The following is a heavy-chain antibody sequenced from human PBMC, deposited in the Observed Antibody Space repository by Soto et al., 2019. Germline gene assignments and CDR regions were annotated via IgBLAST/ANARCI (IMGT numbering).Heavy chain of an antibody. D-gene: IGHD6-19*01. J-gene: IGHJ4*02. V-gene: IGHV3-30-3*02. CDR2: ISYDGGNK. Sequence: QVQLVESGGGVVQPGRPLRLSCAAFGFSFSIYTMHWVRQAPGKGLEWVAVISYDGGNKYYADPVQGRFSLSIDNSKNTVNLQMNSLRPEDTAVYYCVGAREWLADPFDYWGQGTLVTVSS. CDR1: GFSFSIYT. CDR3: VGAREWLADPFDY.